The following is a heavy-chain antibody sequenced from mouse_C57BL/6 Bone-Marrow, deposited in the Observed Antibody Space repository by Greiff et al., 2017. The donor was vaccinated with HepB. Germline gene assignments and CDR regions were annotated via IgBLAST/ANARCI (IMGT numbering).Heavy chain of an antibody. CDR2: IHPSDSDT. J-gene: IGHJ4*01. CDR3: AISSGYVRAMDY. Sequence: QVHVKQPGAELVKPGASVKVSCKASGYTFTSYWMHWVKQRPGQGLEWIGRIHPSDSDTNYNQKFKGKATLTVDKSSSTAYMQLSSLTSEDSAVYYCAISSGYVRAMDYWGQGTSVTVSS. CDR1: GYTFTSYW. D-gene: IGHD3-2*02. V-gene: IGHV1-74*01.